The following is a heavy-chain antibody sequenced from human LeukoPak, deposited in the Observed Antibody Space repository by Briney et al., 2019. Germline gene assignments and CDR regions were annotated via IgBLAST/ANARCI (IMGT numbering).Heavy chain of an antibody. CDR3: AKGVQTGDKVFDY. D-gene: IGHD4-17*01. J-gene: IGHJ4*02. Sequence: PGGSLRLSCAASGFTFSSSGMHWVRQTPGKGLQWVAAISYDGSNKYYADSVQGRFTISRDNSKDTLYLQMNSLRAEDTAVYYCAKGVQTGDKVFDYWGQGTLVTVSS. CDR2: ISYDGSNK. CDR1: GFTFSSSG. V-gene: IGHV3-30*18.